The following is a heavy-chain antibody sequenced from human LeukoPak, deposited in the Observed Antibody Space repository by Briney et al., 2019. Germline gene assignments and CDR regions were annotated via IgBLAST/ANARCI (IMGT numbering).Heavy chain of an antibody. CDR2: IYYSGST. CDR3: AREGYYYDSSAAFDI. CDR1: GGSISSSSYY. Sequence: SETLSLTCTVSGGSISSSSYYWGWIRQPPGKGLEWIGSIYYSGSTYYNPSLKSRVTISVDTSKNQFSLKLSSVTAADTAVYYCAREGYYYDSSAAFDIWGQGTMVTVSS. V-gene: IGHV4-39*07. J-gene: IGHJ3*02. D-gene: IGHD3-22*01.